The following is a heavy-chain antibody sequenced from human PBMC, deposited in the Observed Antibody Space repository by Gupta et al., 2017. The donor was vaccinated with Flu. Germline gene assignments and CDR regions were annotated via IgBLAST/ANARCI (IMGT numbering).Heavy chain of an antibody. CDR3: AKGGGTYGPGFWLDP. CDR2: IKTHNGDT. J-gene: IGHJ5*02. V-gene: IGHV1-18*01. D-gene: IGHD1-7*01. CDR1: SGMSMT. Sequence: QFQLIQSGNELKKPGDSVKVSCKVPSGMSMTVTWVRQAPGQALEWMGWIKTHNGDTNHEQRFHGRLTMTADASTDTVYMELGSLFYDDTAVYFCAKGGGTYGPGFWLDPGGQGTLVTVS.